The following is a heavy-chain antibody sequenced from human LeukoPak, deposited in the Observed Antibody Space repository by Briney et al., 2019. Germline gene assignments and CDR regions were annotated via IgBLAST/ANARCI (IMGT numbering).Heavy chain of an antibody. V-gene: IGHV4-59*01. CDR3: AREYSDAFDI. CDR1: GGSISSYY. CDR2: IYYSGST. J-gene: IGHJ3*02. D-gene: IGHD1-1*01. Sequence: SETLSLTCTGSGGSISSYYWSWIRQPPGKGLEWIGYIYYSGSTNYNPSLKSRVTISVDTSKNQFSLKLSSVTAADTAVYYCAREYSDAFDIWGQGTMVTVSS.